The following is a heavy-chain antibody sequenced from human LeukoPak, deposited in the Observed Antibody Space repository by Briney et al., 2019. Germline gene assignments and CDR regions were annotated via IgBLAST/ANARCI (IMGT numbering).Heavy chain of an antibody. V-gene: IGHV3-30*18. J-gene: IGHJ3*02. CDR1: GFTFSSYG. Sequence: GGSLRLSCAASGFTFSSYGMHWVRQAPGKGLEWVAVISYDGSNEYYADSVKGRFTITRDNSKNTPYLQMNSLRVKDAAVYYCAKGSLGRGDYYGAAFYIWGQGTMVTVSS. CDR3: AKGSLGRGDYYGAAFYI. CDR2: ISYDGSNE. D-gene: IGHD3-22*01.